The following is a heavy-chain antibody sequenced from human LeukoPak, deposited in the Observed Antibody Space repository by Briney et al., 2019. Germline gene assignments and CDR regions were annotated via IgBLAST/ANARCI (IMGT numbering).Heavy chain of an antibody. D-gene: IGHD6-13*01. Sequence: GGSLRLSCAASGFTFSRYWMHWVRQAPGKGLMWVSRISPDGSTTLYADSVKGRFTISRDNAKNTLYLQMNSLGAEDTAVYYCTTVLSSSRYNLCDYWGQGTLVTVSS. CDR1: GFTFSRYW. CDR3: TTVLSSSRYNLCDY. V-gene: IGHV3-74*03. J-gene: IGHJ4*02. CDR2: ISPDGSTT.